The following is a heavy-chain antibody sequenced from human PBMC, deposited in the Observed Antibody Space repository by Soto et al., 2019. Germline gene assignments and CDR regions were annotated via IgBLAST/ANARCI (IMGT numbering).Heavy chain of an antibody. Sequence: SETLSLTCSVSGDSITGYYWSWIRQPPGKGLEWIGYIHYSGSSDYSPSPKSRVSISVDTSKNQFSLRLTSVTAADTAVYYCARNHFGDPPLNNWFDPWGQGXLVTVYS. V-gene: IGHV4-59*01. D-gene: IGHD4-17*01. CDR2: IHYSGSS. J-gene: IGHJ5*02. CDR3: ARNHFGDPPLNNWFDP. CDR1: GDSITGYY.